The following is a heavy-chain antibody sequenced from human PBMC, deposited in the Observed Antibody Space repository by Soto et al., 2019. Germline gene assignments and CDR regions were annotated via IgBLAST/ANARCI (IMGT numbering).Heavy chain of an antibody. CDR3: AKLGCSSWSPHYYFDY. D-gene: IGHD2-2*01. V-gene: IGHV3-23*01. Sequence: EVQLLESGGGLVQPGGSLRLSCAASGFTFNNYAMGWVRQAPGKELEWVSAITDSGDDTYYIDSVKGRFTISRDNSKYKLYLQMNSLRAADTAIYYCAKLGCSSWSPHYYFDYWGQGTLVTVSS. CDR2: ITDSGDDT. CDR1: GFTFNNYA. J-gene: IGHJ4*02.